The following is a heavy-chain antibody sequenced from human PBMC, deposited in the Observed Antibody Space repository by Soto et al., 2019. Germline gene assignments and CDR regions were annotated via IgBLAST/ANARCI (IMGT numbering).Heavy chain of an antibody. Sequence: SETLSLTCTVSGGSISSGGYYWSWIRQHPGKGLEWIGYIYHSGSTNYNPSLKSRVTISVDKSKNQFSLKLSSVTAADTAVYYCARVGYCSSTSCWFDPWGQGTLVTVSS. CDR3: ARVGYCSSTSCWFDP. V-gene: IGHV4-31*03. CDR2: IYHSGST. J-gene: IGHJ5*02. CDR1: GGSISSGGYY. D-gene: IGHD2-2*01.